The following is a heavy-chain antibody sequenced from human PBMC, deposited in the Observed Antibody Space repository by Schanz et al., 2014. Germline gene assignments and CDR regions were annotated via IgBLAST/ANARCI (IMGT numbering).Heavy chain of an antibody. CDR3: ARGGYSSGWYDRDIAHFDY. CDR2: ISAYNGNT. Sequence: QVQLVQSGGEMKKPGASVKVSCKASGYTFTDYGINWVRQAPGQGLEWMGWISAYNGNTNYAQKLQGRVTMTTDTSTSTAYMELRSLRSDDTAVYYCARGGYSSGWYDRDIAHFDYWGQGTLXTVSS. J-gene: IGHJ4*02. CDR1: GYTFTDYG. V-gene: IGHV1-18*01. D-gene: IGHD6-19*01.